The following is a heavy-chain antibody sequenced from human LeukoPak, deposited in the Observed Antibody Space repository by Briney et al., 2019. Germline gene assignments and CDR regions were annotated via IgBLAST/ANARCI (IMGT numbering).Heavy chain of an antibody. J-gene: IGHJ6*03. CDR3: ARGESSISSYGSGSQNYYYYYYMDV. D-gene: IGHD3-10*01. CDR1: GGSISTSNYY. V-gene: IGHV4-39*07. Sequence: PSETLSLTCTVSGGSISTSNYYWGWIRQPPGKGLEWIGNIFYSGSTYYSPSLRSRVTISLDTSRNQFSLKLNSVTAADTAVYYCARGESSISSYGSGSQNYYYYYYMDVWGKGTTVTISS. CDR2: IFYSGST.